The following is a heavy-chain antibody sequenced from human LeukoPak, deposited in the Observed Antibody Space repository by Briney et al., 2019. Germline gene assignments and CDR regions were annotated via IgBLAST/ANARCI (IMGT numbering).Heavy chain of an antibody. D-gene: IGHD6-13*01. CDR3: AKDKSVSSSWYRGLDY. J-gene: IGHJ4*02. CDR2: ISYDGSNK. Sequence: GGSLRLSCAASGFTFSSYGMHWVRQAPGKGLEWVAVISYDGSNKYYADSVKGRFTISRDNSKNTLYLQMNSLRAEDTAVYYCAKDKSVSSSWYRGLDYWGQGTLVTVSS. V-gene: IGHV3-30*18. CDR1: GFTFSSYG.